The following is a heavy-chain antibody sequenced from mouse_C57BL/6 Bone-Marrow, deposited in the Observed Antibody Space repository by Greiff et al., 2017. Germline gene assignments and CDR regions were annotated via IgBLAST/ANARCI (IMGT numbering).Heavy chain of an antibody. CDR3: TGTVAFAY. CDR2: IRLKSDNYAT. J-gene: IGHJ3*01. CDR1: GFTFSNFW. V-gene: IGHV6-3*01. Sequence: LQQSGGGLVQPGGSMKLSCVASGFTFSNFWMNWVRQSPEKGLEWVAQIRLKSDNYATHYAESVKGWFTISRDDSKSSVYLQMNNLRAEDTGIYYCTGTVAFAYWGQGTLVTVSA.